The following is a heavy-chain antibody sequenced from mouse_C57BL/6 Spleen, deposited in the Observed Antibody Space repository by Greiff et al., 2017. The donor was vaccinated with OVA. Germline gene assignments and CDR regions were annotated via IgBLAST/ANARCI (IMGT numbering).Heavy chain of an antibody. CDR2: ISSGGSYT. Sequence: EVQLQESGGDLVKPGGSLKLSCAASGFTFSSYGMSWVRQTPDKRLEWVATISSGGSYTYYPDSVKGRFTISRDNAKNTLYLQMSSLKSEDTAMYYCARHGQPMDYWGQGTSVTVSS. J-gene: IGHJ4*01. D-gene: IGHD3-3*01. V-gene: IGHV5-6*01. CDR1: GFTFSSYG. CDR3: ARHGQPMDY.